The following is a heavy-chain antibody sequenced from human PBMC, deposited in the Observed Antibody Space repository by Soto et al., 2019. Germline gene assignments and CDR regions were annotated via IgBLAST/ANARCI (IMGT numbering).Heavy chain of an antibody. Sequence: ASVKVSCKASGYTFSSYGISWVRQAPGQGLEWMGWINAYNGNTNYAQKLQGRVTMTTDTSTSTAYMELRSLRSDDTAVYYCARGLNRDFWSGYYPVAYWGQGTLVTVSS. CDR3: ARGLNRDFWSGYYPVAY. J-gene: IGHJ4*02. CDR1: GYTFSSYG. V-gene: IGHV1-18*01. D-gene: IGHD3-3*01. CDR2: INAYNGNT.